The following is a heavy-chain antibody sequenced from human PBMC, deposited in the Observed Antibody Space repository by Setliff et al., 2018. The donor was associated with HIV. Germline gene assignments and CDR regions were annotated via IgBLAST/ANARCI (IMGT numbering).Heavy chain of an antibody. CDR2: IYPRDSDT. V-gene: IGHV5-51*01. Sequence: GESLKISCQGSGYSFDIYWIGWVRQMPGKGLEWMGIIYPRDSDTRYRPSFQGQVTISADKSINTAYLQWSSLKASDTAMYYCAISIGVAGSRAYDIWGQGTMVTV. D-gene: IGHD6-19*01. J-gene: IGHJ3*02. CDR1: GYSFDIYW. CDR3: AISIGVAGSRAYDI.